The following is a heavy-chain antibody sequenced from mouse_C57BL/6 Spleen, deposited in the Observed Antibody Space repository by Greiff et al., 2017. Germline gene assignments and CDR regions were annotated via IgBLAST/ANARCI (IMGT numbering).Heavy chain of an antibody. CDR3: ARDYYGSVYAMDY. V-gene: IGHV1-76*01. Sequence: QVQLKESGAELVRPGASVKLSCKASGYTFTDYYINWVKQRPGQGLEWIARIYPGSGNTYYNEKFKGKATLTAEKSSSTAYMQLSSLTSEDSAVYFCARDYYGSVYAMDYWGQGTSVTVSS. CDR2: IYPGSGNT. D-gene: IGHD1-1*01. CDR1: GYTFTDYY. J-gene: IGHJ4*01.